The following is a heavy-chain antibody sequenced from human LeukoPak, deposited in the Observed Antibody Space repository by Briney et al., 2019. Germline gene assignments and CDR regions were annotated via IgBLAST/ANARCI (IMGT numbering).Heavy chain of an antibody. CDR3: ARGLMTTVPFDY. Sequence: SETLSLTCAVYGGSFSGYYWSWIRQPPGKGPEWIGEINHSGSTNYNPSLKSRVTISVDTSKNQFSLKLSSVTAADTAVYYCARGLMTTVPFDYWGQGTLVTVSS. V-gene: IGHV4-34*01. CDR2: INHSGST. CDR1: GGSFSGYY. D-gene: IGHD4-17*01. J-gene: IGHJ4*02.